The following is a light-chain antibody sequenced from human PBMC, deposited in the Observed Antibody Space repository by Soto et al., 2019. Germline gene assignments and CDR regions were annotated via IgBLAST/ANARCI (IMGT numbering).Light chain of an antibody. V-gene: IGLV2-23*01. Sequence: QSPLTQPASVSGSPGQSITISCTGTSSDVGSYNLVSWYQQHPGKAPKLMIYEGSKRPSGVSNRFSGSKSGNTASLTISGLQAEDEADYYCCSYAGSPWVFGGGTKLTVL. J-gene: IGLJ3*02. CDR3: CSYAGSPWV. CDR1: SSDVGSYNL. CDR2: EGS.